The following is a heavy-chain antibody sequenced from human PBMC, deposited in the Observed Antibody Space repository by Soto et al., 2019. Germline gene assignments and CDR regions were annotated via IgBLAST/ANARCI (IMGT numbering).Heavy chain of an antibody. CDR1: GFTFSSYG. CDR3: AKGMVTYYYGMDV. V-gene: IGHV3-30*18. CDR2: ISYDGSNK. Sequence: SLRLSCAASGFTFSSYGMHWVRQAPGKGLEWVAVISYDGSNKYYADSVKGRFTISRDNSKNTLYLQMNSLRAEDTAVYYCAKGMVTYYYGMDVWGQGTTVTVSS. D-gene: IGHD2-8*01. J-gene: IGHJ6*02.